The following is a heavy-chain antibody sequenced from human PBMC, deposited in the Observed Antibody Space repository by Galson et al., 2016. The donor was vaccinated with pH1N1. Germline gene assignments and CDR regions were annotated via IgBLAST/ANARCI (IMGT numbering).Heavy chain of an antibody. CDR3: ARDSGYIGHEGFH. D-gene: IGHD5-12*01. CDR1: GFTFTPYA. Sequence: SLRLSCAASGFTFTPYAMHWVRQAPGKGLEWVAVILYDGTNEYYADSVKGRFTISRDKTQSTVYLQMNSLITEDTAVYYCARDSGYIGHEGFHWAQGTLVIVSS. V-gene: IGHV3-30*04. CDR2: ILYDGTNE. J-gene: IGHJ4*02.